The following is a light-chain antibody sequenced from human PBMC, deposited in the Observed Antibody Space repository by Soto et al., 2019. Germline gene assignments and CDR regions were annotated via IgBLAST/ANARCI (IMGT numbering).Light chain of an antibody. CDR3: QQYNSYSRS. V-gene: IGKV1-5*01. Sequence: DIQMTQSPSTLSASVGDRVIITCRASQTVERWMAWYQQKPGKAPKLLISDVSTLERGVPSRFSGSGSATEFTLTISGLQPDDFATYYCQQYNSYSRSFGGGTKVDIK. CDR2: DVS. CDR1: QTVERW. J-gene: IGKJ4*01.